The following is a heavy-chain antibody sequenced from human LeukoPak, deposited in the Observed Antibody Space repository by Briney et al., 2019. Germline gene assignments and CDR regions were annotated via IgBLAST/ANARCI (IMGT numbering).Heavy chain of an antibody. CDR3: AAGTGYSDFDY. V-gene: IGHV3-15*01. D-gene: IGHD3/OR15-3a*01. CDR1: GFTFSNAW. Sequence: PGGSLRLSYAASGFTFSNAWMSWVRQAPGKGLKCVGRAKSKTDGGTTDYAAPVKGRFTISRDDSKNTLYLQMNSLKTEDTAVYYCAAGTGYSDFDYWGQGTLVSVSS. CDR2: AKSKTDGGTT. J-gene: IGHJ4*02.